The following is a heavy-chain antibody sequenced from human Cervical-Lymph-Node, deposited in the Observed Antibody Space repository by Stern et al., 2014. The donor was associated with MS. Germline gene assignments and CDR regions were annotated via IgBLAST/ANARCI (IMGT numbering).Heavy chain of an antibody. CDR2: NLSKRGK. Sequence: QVTLKESGPVLVKPTETLTLTCTVYGFSLSNARMGVSWIRQPPGKDLEWLVNNLSKRGKTHSPFLNGRLTNFQDNSQNHVGLTMTHMDPVDTATYYCARMMQHLAGDAFDIWGQGTVVTVSS. J-gene: IGHJ3*02. V-gene: IGHV2-26*01. D-gene: IGHD6-13*01. CDR3: ARMMQHLAGDAFDI. CDR1: GFSLSNARMG.